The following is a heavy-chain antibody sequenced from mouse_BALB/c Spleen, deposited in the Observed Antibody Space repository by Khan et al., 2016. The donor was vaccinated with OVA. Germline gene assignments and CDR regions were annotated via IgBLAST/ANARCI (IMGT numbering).Heavy chain of an antibody. Sequence: EVQLQQSGPELVKPGASVKMSCKTSGYTFTEYTMHWVKQSHGKSLEWIGRFNPNNGGTSYNQKFKGRATLTVDESSSTAYMELRSLTSEDSAVYYGARRDYYAYNWYFDVWGAGTTVTVSS. CDR2: FNPNNGGT. CDR3: ARRDYYAYNWYFDV. J-gene: IGHJ1*01. V-gene: IGHV1-22*01. CDR1: GYTFTEYT. D-gene: IGHD1-2*01.